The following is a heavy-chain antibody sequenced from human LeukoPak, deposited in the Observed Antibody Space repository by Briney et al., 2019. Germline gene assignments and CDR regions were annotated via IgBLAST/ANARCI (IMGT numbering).Heavy chain of an antibody. J-gene: IGHJ4*02. D-gene: IGHD3-10*01. Sequence: GGSLRLSCAASGFTFSSYGMHWVRQAPGKGLEWVAFIRYDGSNKYYADSVKGRFTISRDNSKNTLYLQMNSLRAEDTAVYYCAKDVYGSGSYSSFDYWGQGTLVTVSS. CDR2: IRYDGSNK. CDR3: AKDVYGSGSYSSFDY. V-gene: IGHV3-30*02. CDR1: GFTFSSYG.